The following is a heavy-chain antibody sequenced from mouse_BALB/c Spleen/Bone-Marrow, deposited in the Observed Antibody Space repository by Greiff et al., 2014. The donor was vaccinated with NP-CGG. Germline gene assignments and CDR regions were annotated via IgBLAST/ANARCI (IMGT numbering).Heavy chain of an antibody. CDR2: IHPSDSET. CDR3: AREKVYYGISWFAY. CDR1: GYSFTTYW. V-gene: IGHV1-61*01. Sequence: VQLVESGTEVVRPGASVKLSCKASGYSFTTYWMNWVKQRPGQGLEWIGMIHPSDSETRLNQKFKDKATLTVDKSSSTAYMQLNSPTSEDSAVYYGAREKVYYGISWFAYWGQGTLVTVSA. D-gene: IGHD2-1*01. J-gene: IGHJ3*01.